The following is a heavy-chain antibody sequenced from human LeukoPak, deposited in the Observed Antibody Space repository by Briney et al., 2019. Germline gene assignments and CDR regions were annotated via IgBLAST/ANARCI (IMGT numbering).Heavy chain of an antibody. CDR2: IYSGGST. Sequence: GGSLRLSCAASGFTVSSNYMGWVRQAPGKGLEWVSVIYSGGSTYYADSVKGRFTISRDNSKSTLYIQMNSLRAGDTAVYYCARRRGALGAFDIWGQGTMVTVSS. CDR3: ARRRGALGAFDI. J-gene: IGHJ3*02. CDR1: GFTVSSNY. D-gene: IGHD3-16*01. V-gene: IGHV3-53*01.